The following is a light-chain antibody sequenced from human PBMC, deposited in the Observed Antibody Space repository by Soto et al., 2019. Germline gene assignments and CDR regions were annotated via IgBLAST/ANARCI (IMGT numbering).Light chain of an antibody. CDR2: EVS. V-gene: IGLV2-8*01. CDR1: SSDVGGNNY. Sequence: QSALTQPPSASGSPGQSVTISCTGTSSDVGGNNYVSWFQQHPGKDPKIIIYEVSKRPSGVPDRVSGSKSGNTASLTVSGLQAEDEAEYYCSSNVGSNIVVFGGGTKVTVL. CDR3: SSNVGSNIVV. J-gene: IGLJ2*01.